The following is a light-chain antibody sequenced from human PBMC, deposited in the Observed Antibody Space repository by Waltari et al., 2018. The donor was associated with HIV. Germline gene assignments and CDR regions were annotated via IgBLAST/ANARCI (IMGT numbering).Light chain of an antibody. CDR2: GNS. V-gene: IGLV1-40*01. Sequence: QSVLTQPPSVSGAPGQRVTISCTGSSSNIGAGYDIHWYLHRPGTAPKLLIYGNSNRPSGVPDRFSGSKSGTSASLAITGLQAEDEADYYCQSYDSSLSGWVFGGGTKLTVL. CDR1: SSNIGAGYD. J-gene: IGLJ3*02. CDR3: QSYDSSLSGWV.